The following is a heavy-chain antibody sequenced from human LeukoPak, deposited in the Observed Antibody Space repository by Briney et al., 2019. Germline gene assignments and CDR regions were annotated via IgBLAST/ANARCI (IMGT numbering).Heavy chain of an antibody. Sequence: PSETLSLTCTVSGGSISSYYWSWIRQPPGKGLEWIGYIYYSGSTNYNPSLKSRVTISVDTSKNQFSLKLTSVTAADTAVYYCAREPGYFDLWGRGTLVTVSS. CDR1: GGSISSYY. CDR2: IYYSGST. J-gene: IGHJ2*01. D-gene: IGHD1-14*01. V-gene: IGHV4-59*12. CDR3: AREPGYFDL.